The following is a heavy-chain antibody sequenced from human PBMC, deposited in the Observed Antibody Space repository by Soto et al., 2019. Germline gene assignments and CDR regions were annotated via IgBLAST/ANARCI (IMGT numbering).Heavy chain of an antibody. Sequence: QVQLVQSGAEVKKPGASVKVSCKASGYTFTSYGISWVRQASGQGLEWMGWISAYNGNTKYAQKLQGGVTMPADTSTSTAYMELRSLRSDDTAVYYCARDEAYKWNDGGWFDPWGQGTLVTVSS. D-gene: IGHD1-1*01. CDR1: GYTFTSYG. J-gene: IGHJ5*02. V-gene: IGHV1-18*01. CDR2: ISAYNGNT. CDR3: ARDEAYKWNDGGWFDP.